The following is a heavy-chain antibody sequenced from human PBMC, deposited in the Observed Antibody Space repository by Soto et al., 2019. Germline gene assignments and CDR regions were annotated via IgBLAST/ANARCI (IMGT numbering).Heavy chain of an antibody. CDR2: IYYSGST. CDR3: ARQGITIFGVVKNWFDP. V-gene: IGHV4-39*01. CDR1: GGSISSSSYY. Sequence: SETLSLTCTVSGGSISSSSYYWGWIRHPPGKGLEWIGSIYYSGSTYYNPSLKSRVTISVDTSKNQFSLKLSSVTAADTAVYYCARQGITIFGVVKNWFDPWGQGTLVTVS. J-gene: IGHJ5*02. D-gene: IGHD3-3*01.